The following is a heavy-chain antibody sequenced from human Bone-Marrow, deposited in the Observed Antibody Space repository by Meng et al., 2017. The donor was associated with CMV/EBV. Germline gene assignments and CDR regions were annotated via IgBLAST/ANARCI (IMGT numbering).Heavy chain of an antibody. J-gene: IGHJ6*02. V-gene: IGHV1-2*02. D-gene: IGHD1-26*01. CDR3: ARRLLLDLGDYYYYGMDV. Sequence: ASVKVSCKASGYTFTGYYMHWVRQAPGQGLEWMGWINPNSGGTNYAQKFQGRVTMTRDTSISTAYMELSRLRSADTAVYYCARRLLLDLGDYYYYGMDVWGQGTTVTVSS. CDR1: GYTFTGYY. CDR2: INPNSGGT.